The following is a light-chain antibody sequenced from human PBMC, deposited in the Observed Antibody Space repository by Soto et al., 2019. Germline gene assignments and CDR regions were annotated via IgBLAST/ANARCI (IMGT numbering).Light chain of an antibody. Sequence: EIVMTQSPATLSVSPEDRVTLSCRASQNVRRNIAWYQQKPGQAPSLLIFGAITRATGIPARFSGSGSGIEFTLTISSLQSEDSAIYYCQHYNVWPPWTFGQGTKVDIK. CDR3: QHYNVWPPWT. CDR2: GAI. J-gene: IGKJ1*01. CDR1: QNVRRN. V-gene: IGKV3-15*01.